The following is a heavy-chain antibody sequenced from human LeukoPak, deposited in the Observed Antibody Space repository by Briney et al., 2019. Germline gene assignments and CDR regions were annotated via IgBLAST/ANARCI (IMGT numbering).Heavy chain of an antibody. CDR3: ARDVGGIFDS. CDR2: IYYSGST. D-gene: IGHD6-13*01. J-gene: IGHJ4*02. Sequence: ASETLSLTCTVSGGSISSYYWSWIRQPPGKGLEWIGYIYYSGSTNYNPSLKSRVTISVDTSKNQFSLNLSSVTAADTAVYYCARDVGGIFDSWGQGTLVTVSS. CDR1: GGSISSYY. V-gene: IGHV4-59*12.